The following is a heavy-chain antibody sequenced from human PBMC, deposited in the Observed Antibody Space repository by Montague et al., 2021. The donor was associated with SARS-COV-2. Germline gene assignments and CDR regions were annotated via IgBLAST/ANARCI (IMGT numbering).Heavy chain of an antibody. CDR2: ISYDGSNK. D-gene: IGHD5-18*01. V-gene: IGHV3-30-3*01. Sequence: SLRLSFAASGFTFSSYAMHWVRQAPGKELEWVAVISYDGSNKYYADSVKGRFTISRDNSKNTLYLQMNSLRAEDTAVYYCAAPMVKDYWGQGTLVTVSS. J-gene: IGHJ4*02. CDR3: AAPMVKDY. CDR1: GFTFSSYA.